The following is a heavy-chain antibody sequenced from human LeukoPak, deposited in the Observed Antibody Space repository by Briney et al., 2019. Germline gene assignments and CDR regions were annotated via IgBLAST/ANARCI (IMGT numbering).Heavy chain of an antibody. CDR3: TTLRFLEWLLADY. CDR1: GFTFSNAW. V-gene: IGHV3-15*01. CDR2: IKSKTDGGTT. Sequence: PGGSLRLSCAASGFTFSNAWMSWVRQAPGKGLEWVGRIKSKTDGGTTDYAAPVKGRFTISRDDSKNTLYLQMNSLKTEDTAAYYCTTLRFLEWLLADYWGQGTLVTVSS. J-gene: IGHJ4*02. D-gene: IGHD3-3*01.